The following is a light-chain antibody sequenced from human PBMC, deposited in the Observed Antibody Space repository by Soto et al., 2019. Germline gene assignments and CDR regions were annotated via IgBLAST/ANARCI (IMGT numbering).Light chain of an antibody. J-gene: IGKJ4*01. CDR3: HQYVSSPLT. CDR2: GAS. CDR1: QSVGSN. Sequence: EIVMTQSPATLSVSPGERATLSCRASQSVGSNVAWYQQKPGQAPRLLIYGASSRATGIPARVSGSGSGTDFTLTISSLQSDDVGVYYCHQYVSSPLTFGGGTKVDIK. V-gene: IGKV3-15*01.